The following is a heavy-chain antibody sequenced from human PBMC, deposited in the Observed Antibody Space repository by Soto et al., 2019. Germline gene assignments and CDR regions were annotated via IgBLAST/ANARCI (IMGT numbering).Heavy chain of an antibody. Sequence: PSETLSLTCAVYGGSFSGYYWSWIRQPPGKGLEWIGEINHSGSTNYNPSLKSRVTISVDTSKNQFSLKLSSVTAADTAVYYCARGRGVVVPAAMPAYYFDYWGQGTLVTVSS. V-gene: IGHV4-34*01. CDR2: INHSGST. D-gene: IGHD2-2*01. CDR1: GGSFSGYY. J-gene: IGHJ4*02. CDR3: ARGRGVVVPAAMPAYYFDY.